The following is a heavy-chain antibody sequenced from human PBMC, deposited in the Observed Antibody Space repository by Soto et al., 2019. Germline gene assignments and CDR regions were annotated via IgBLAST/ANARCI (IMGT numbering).Heavy chain of an antibody. Sequence: EVQLLESGGGLVQPGGSLRLSCAASGFTFSSYAMGWVRQAPGKGLEWVAAISGSGENTYHPDSVKGRFTISRDNSKNTLVLQMNSLRAEDTAVYYCAKDLGLGGGSCYGDWGQGTLVTFSS. D-gene: IGHD2-15*01. J-gene: IGHJ4*02. V-gene: IGHV3-23*01. CDR2: ISGSGENT. CDR1: GFTFSSYA. CDR3: AKDLGLGGGSCYGD.